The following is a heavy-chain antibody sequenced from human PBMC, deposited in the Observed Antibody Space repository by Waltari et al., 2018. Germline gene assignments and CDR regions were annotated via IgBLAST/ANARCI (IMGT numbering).Heavy chain of an antibody. Sequence: QVQLQESGPGLVKPSETLSLTCAISGDSLNNNHWWGWLRQAPGKGLEWVGQVYGSGRTIYNPSVKGRVTISADNSKNQFSLTLKSVTAADTATYFCASQDLHGDFYRTDVFDFWGRGTSVTVSS. CDR3: ASQDLHGDFYRTDVFDF. V-gene: IGHV4-4*02. D-gene: IGHD2-21*02. CDR1: GDSLNNNHW. J-gene: IGHJ6*01. CDR2: VYGSGRT.